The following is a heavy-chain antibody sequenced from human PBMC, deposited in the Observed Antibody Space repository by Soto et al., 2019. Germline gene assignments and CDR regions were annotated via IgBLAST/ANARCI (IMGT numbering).Heavy chain of an antibody. CDR2: IYWNDDK. CDR3: AHSSYYDFWSGYPKADY. CDR1: GFSLSTSGVG. V-gene: IGHV2-5*01. D-gene: IGHD3-3*01. J-gene: IGHJ4*02. Sequence: QITLKESGPTLVKPTQTLTLTCTFSGFSLSTSGVGVGWIRQPPGKALEWLALIYWNDDKRYSPSLKSRLTIPKATSKNQVVLTLTNMDPVATATYYCAHSSYYDFWSGYPKADYWGQGTLVTVS.